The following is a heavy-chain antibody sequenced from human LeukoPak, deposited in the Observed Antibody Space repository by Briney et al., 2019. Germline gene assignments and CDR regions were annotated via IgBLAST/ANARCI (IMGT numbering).Heavy chain of an antibody. J-gene: IGHJ5*02. Sequence: PGRSLRLSCAASGFTFTIYGMHWVRQAPGKGLERVAVIWYDGSKTYYADSVKGRFTISRDTSTNTLYLQMNGLRAEDTAVYYCARSLERDYSGSGNYYMNNWFDPWGQGTLVTVSS. CDR3: ARSLERDYSGSGNYYMNNWFDP. V-gene: IGHV3-33*01. CDR2: IWYDGSKT. CDR1: GFTFTIYG. D-gene: IGHD3-10*01.